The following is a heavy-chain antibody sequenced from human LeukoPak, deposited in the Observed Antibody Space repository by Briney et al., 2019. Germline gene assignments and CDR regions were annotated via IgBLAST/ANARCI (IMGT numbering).Heavy chain of an antibody. CDR1: GFTFSNYW. V-gene: IGHV3-74*01. J-gene: IGHJ4*02. CDR2: INSDGSSR. Sequence: GGSLRPSCAASGFTFSNYWMSWVRQAPGKGLVWVSRINSDGSSRHYADSVKGRFTISRDNAKNTLHLQMTSLRAEDTAVYYCARGGPDSSDYSSLFDYWGRGILVTVSS. D-gene: IGHD3-22*01. CDR3: ARGGPDSSDYSSLFDY.